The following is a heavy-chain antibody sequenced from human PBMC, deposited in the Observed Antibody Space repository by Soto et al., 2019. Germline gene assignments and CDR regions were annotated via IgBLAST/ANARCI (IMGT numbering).Heavy chain of an antibody. CDR1: GFTFSSYG. D-gene: IGHD3-22*01. CDR2: ISYDGSNK. V-gene: IGHV3-30*18. Sequence: GGSLRLSCAASGFTFSSYGMHWVRQAPGKGLEWVAVISYDGSNKYYADSVKGRFTISRDNSKNTLYLQMNSLRAEDTAVYYCAKEGYYYDSSGYHYWGQGTLVTVSS. J-gene: IGHJ4*02. CDR3: AKEGYYYDSSGYHY.